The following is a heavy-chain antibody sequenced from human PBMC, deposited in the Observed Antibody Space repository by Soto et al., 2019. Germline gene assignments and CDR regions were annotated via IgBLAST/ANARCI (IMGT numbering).Heavy chain of an antibody. V-gene: IGHV4-31*03. D-gene: IGHD3-10*01. J-gene: IGHJ4*02. CDR1: GGSISSGGYY. Sequence: PSETLSLTCTVSGGSISSGGYYWSWIRQHPGKGLEWIGYIYYSGSTYYNPSLKSRVTISVDTSKNQFSLKLSSVTAADTAVYYCARVRWVWELPTNLYFDYWGQGTLVPVSS. CDR3: ARVRWVWELPTNLYFDY. CDR2: IYYSGST.